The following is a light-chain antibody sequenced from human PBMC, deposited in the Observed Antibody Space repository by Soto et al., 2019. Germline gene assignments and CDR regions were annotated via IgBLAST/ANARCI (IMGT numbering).Light chain of an antibody. CDR2: GAS. CDR1: QSVISN. J-gene: IGKJ1*01. Sequence: EIVLTQSPATLSLSPGERATLSCRARQSVISNLAWYQQKPGQAPRLLIYGASARATGIPARFSGSGSGTDFTLTISDVQPEDFALYYCHQRQSWPRTFGQGTKVDIK. V-gene: IGKV3-11*01. CDR3: HQRQSWPRT.